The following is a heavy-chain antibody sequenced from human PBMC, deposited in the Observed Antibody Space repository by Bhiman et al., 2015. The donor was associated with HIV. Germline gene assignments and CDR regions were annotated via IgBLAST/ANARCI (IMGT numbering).Heavy chain of an antibody. CDR3: ARDFDSSSWYNDAFDI. CDR1: GFTFSSYW. Sequence: EVQLVESGGGLVKPGGSLRLSCAASGFTFSSYWMSWVRQAPGKGLEWVANIKQDGSEKYYVDSVRGRFTISRDNAKNSLYLQMNSLRAEDTAVYYCARDFDSSSWYNDAFDIWGQGTMVTVSS. V-gene: IGHV3-7*03. J-gene: IGHJ3*02. CDR2: IKQDGSEK. D-gene: IGHD6-13*01.